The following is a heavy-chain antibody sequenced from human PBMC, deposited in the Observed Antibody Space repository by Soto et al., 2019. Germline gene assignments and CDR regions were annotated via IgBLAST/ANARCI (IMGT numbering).Heavy chain of an antibody. D-gene: IGHD3-3*01. CDR3: ATDTFWSGSFDY. Sequence: ASVKVSCKVSGYTLTELSMHWVRQAPGKGLEWMGGFDPEDGETIYAQKFQGRVTMTEDTSTDTAYMELSSLRSEDTAVYYCATDTFWSGSFDYWGQGTLVTVSS. CDR2: FDPEDGET. J-gene: IGHJ4*02. V-gene: IGHV1-24*01. CDR1: GYTLTELS.